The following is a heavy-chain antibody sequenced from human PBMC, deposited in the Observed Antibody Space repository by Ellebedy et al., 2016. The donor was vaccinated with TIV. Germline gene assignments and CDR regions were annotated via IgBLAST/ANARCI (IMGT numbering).Heavy chain of an antibody. D-gene: IGHD1-1*01. CDR2: IKQDGNEK. J-gene: IGHJ4*02. CDR1: GFTFSSYW. V-gene: IGHV3-7*01. CDR3: AREGTGTTDY. Sequence: GESLKISXAVSGFTFSSYWMSWVRQAPGKGLEWVAHIKQDGNEKYYVDSVKGRFTISRDNAKNSLYLQMNSLRAEDTAVYYCAREGTGTTDYWGQGTLVTVSS.